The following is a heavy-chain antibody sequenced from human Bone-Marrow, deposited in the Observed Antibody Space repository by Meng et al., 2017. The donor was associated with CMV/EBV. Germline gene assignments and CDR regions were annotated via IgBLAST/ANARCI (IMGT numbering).Heavy chain of an antibody. CDR2: IHPHRGDT. V-gene: IGHV1-2*02. CDR3: ARDRDYYGSGSHSNWEAFDI. CDR1: GYTFTAHY. D-gene: IGHD3-10*01. Sequence: ASVKVSCKASGYTFTAHYFHWVRQAPGQGLEWMGWIHPHRGDTNYAQQFQGRVTLTRDTSINTGYMELTRLTSDDTAVYYCARDRDYYGSGSHSNWEAFDIWGQGTMVTVSS. J-gene: IGHJ3*02.